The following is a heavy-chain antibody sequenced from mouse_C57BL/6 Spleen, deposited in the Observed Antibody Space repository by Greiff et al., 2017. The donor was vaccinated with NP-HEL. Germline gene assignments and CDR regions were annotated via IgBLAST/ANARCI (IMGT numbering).Heavy chain of an antibody. V-gene: IGHV14-2*01. Sequence: EVQRVESGAELVKPGASVKLSCTASGFNIKDYYMHWVKQRTEQGLEWIGRIAPEDGETKYAPKFPGKATITADTSSNTAYLQLSSLTSEDTAVYYCASGDFAYWGQGTLVTVSA. CDR1: GFNIKDYY. CDR2: IAPEDGET. J-gene: IGHJ3*01. D-gene: IGHD3-3*01. CDR3: ASGDFAY.